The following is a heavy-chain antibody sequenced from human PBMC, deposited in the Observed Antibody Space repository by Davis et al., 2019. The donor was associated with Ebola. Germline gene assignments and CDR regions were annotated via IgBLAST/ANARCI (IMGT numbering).Heavy chain of an antibody. CDR1: GGSISSSSYY. V-gene: IGHV4-39*01. J-gene: IGHJ4*02. CDR2: IYYSGST. CDR3: ATLIVLVVYGALLMITFGGVIPRGVY. D-gene: IGHD3-16*02. Sequence: MPSETLSLTCTVSGGSISSSSYYWGWIRQPPGKGLEWIGSIYYSGSTYYNPSLKSRVTISVDTSKNQFSLKLSSVTAADTAVYYCATLIVLVVYGALLMITFGGVIPRGVYWGQGTLVTVSS.